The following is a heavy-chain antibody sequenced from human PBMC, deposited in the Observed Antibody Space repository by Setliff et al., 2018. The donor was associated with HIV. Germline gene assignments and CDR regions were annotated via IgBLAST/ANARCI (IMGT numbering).Heavy chain of an antibody. CDR2: IYYSVST. Sequence: LSLTCTVSGGSISSYYWSWIRQPPGKGLEWIGYIYYSVSTNYNPSLKSRVTISVDTSKNQFSLKLSSVTAADAAVYYCARVGGEMATIAGAFDIWGQGTMVTVSS. CDR1: GGSISSYY. V-gene: IGHV4-59*01. CDR3: ARVGGEMATIAGAFDI. J-gene: IGHJ3*02. D-gene: IGHD5-12*01.